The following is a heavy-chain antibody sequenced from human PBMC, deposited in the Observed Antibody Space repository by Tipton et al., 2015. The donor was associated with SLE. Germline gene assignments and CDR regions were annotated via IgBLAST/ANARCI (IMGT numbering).Heavy chain of an antibody. CDR1: GDSISNVGYY. V-gene: IGHV4-39*07. D-gene: IGHD4-17*01. CDR3: ARGGNTVIKY. CDR2: INQSGST. J-gene: IGHJ4*02. Sequence: TLSLTCTVSGDSISNVGYYWSWIRQPPGKGLEWIGEINQSGSTSYNPSLKSRVTISIDTSKNQFSLRLRSLTAADTAVYYCARGGNTVIKYWGQGTLVTVSS.